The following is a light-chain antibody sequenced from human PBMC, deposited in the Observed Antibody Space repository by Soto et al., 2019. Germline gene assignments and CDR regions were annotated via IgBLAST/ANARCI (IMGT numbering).Light chain of an antibody. CDR1: SSDVGGHNY. V-gene: IGLV2-14*01. J-gene: IGLJ1*01. CDR3: SSYTFTSTLYV. CDR2: EVT. Sequence: QSALTQPASVSGSPGQSITISCTGSSSDVGGHNYVSWYQQQPGKAPKLVIYEVTKRPSGVSNRFSGSKSGNTASLTISGLQAEDEADYYCSSYTFTSTLYVFGTGTKVTVL.